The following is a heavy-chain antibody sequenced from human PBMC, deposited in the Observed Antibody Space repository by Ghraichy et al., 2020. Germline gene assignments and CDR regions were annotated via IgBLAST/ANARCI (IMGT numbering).Heavy chain of an antibody. CDR3: ARVFGDYKFFDHYYYGMDV. D-gene: IGHD4-17*01. CDR1: GFTFSSYS. CDR2: ISSSSSYI. Sequence: GESLNISCAASGFTFSSYSMNWVRQAPGKGLEWVSSISSSSSYIYYADSVKGRFTISRDNAKNSLYLQMNSLRAEDTAVYYCARVFGDYKFFDHYYYGMDVWGQGTTVTVSS. V-gene: IGHV3-21*01. J-gene: IGHJ6*02.